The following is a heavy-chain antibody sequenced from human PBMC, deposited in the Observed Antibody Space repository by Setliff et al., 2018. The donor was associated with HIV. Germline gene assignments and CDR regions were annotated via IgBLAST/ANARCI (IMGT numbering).Heavy chain of an antibody. Sequence: SETLSLTCTVSGGSISSNYWSWIRQPPGKGLEWIGYISYRWTTNYNPSLKSRVTILVDTSKKQFSLNLTSVTAADTAVYYCARVPIVVITNWYFDLWGRGALVTVSS. V-gene: IGHV4-59*01. CDR3: ARVPIVVITNWYFDL. J-gene: IGHJ2*01. CDR1: GGSISSNY. D-gene: IGHD3-22*01. CDR2: ISYRWTT.